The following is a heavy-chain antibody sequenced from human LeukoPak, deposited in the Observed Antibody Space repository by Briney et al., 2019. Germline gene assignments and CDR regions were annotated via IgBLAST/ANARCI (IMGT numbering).Heavy chain of an antibody. CDR1: GFTFSSHW. V-gene: IGHV3-74*01. CDR3: AREEIVGSTSDY. D-gene: IGHD1-26*01. J-gene: IGHJ4*02. CDR2: INTDGSSA. Sequence: PGGSLRLSCAASGFTFSSHWMHRVRQAPGKGLVWVSRINTDGSSANYADSVRGRFTISRDNAKNTLYLQMNSLRADDTAVYYCAREEIVGSTSDYWGQGTLVTVSS.